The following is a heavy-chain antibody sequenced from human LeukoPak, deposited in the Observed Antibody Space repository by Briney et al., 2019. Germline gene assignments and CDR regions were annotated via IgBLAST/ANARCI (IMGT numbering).Heavy chain of an antibody. V-gene: IGHV4-59*01. CDR2: IYYSGST. Sequence: SETLSLTCTVSGGSISSYYWSWIRQPPGKGLEWIGYIYYSGSTNYNPSLKSRVTISVDTSKNQFSLKLSSVTAADTAVYDCARELEYSGGMGINWFDPWGQGTLVTVSS. CDR3: ARELEYSGGMGINWFDP. CDR1: GGSISSYY. J-gene: IGHJ5*02. D-gene: IGHD1-26*01.